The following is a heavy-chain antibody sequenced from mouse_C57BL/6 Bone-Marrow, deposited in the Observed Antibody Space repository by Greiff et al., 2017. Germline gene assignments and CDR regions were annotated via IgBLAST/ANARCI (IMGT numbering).Heavy chain of an antibody. V-gene: IGHV1-69*01. D-gene: IGHD2-13*01. Sequence: QVQLQQPGAELVMPGASVKLSCKASGYTFTSYWMHWVKQRPGHGLEWIGEIDPSDSYTNYNQKFKGKSTLTVDKSASTSYMQLSSLPSEDSAVYYCAKYCDFSYFDGWGTGTTVTVSS. CDR2: IDPSDSYT. CDR3: AKYCDFSYFDG. J-gene: IGHJ1*03. CDR1: GYTFTSYW.